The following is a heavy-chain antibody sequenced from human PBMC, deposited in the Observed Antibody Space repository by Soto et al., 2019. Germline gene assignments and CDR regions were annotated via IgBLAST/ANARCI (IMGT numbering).Heavy chain of an antibody. CDR1: GFTFSNAW. Sequence: PGGSLRLSCAASGFTFSNAWMNWVRQAPGKGLEWVGRIKSKTDGGTTDYAAPVKGRFTISRDDSKNTLYLQMNSLKTEDTAVYYCTSRLLRFLEWSGLNAFYIWGQGTMVTVSS. D-gene: IGHD3-3*01. V-gene: IGHV3-15*07. CDR3: TSRLLRFLEWSGLNAFYI. CDR2: IKSKTDGGTT. J-gene: IGHJ3*02.